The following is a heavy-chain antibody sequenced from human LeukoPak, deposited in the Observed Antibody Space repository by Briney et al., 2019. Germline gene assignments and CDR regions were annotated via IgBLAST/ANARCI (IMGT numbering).Heavy chain of an antibody. CDR1: GFTFSSYA. CDR2: ISVSGDTT. CDR3: AREGDSSSSGCDY. J-gene: IGHJ4*02. D-gene: IGHD6-6*01. Sequence: GGSLRLSCAVSGFTFSSYAMSWVRQAPGKGLEWVSAISVSGDTTYYADSVKGRFTISRDNSKNTLYLQMNSLRAEDTAVYYCAREGDSSSSGCDYWGQGTLVTVSS. V-gene: IGHV3-23*01.